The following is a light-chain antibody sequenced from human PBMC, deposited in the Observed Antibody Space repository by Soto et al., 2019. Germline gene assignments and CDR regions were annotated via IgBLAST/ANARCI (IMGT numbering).Light chain of an antibody. CDR2: SAN. J-gene: IGLJ3*02. CDR3: VLYMGGGISRV. CDR1: SGSVSKSHY. V-gene: IGLV8-61*01. Sequence: QAVVTQEPSFSVSPGGTVTLTCGLRSGSVSKSHYPSWYQQTPGQAPRTLIDSANTRSSGVPDRFSGSILGNKAALTIAGAQADDESVYYCVLYMGGGISRVFGGGTKLTVL.